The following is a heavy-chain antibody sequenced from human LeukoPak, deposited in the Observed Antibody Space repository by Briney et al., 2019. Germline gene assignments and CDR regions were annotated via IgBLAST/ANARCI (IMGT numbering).Heavy chain of an antibody. Sequence: SETLSLTCAVYGGSFSGYYWSWIRQSPGKGLEWIGEINHSGSTNYNPSLKSRVTISVDTSKNQFSLKLSSVTAADTAVYYCARPRINYYDSSGYLRWSQGTLVTVSS. V-gene: IGHV4-34*01. CDR2: INHSGST. D-gene: IGHD3-22*01. J-gene: IGHJ4*02. CDR1: GGSFSGYY. CDR3: ARPRINYYDSSGYLR.